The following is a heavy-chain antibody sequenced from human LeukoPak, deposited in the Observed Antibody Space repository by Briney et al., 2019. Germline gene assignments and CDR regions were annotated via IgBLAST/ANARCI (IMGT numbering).Heavy chain of an antibody. J-gene: IGHJ4*02. CDR2: IYYSGST. CDR1: GGSISSSSYY. Sequence: SETLSLTCTVSGGSISSSSYYWGWIRQPPGKGLEWIGSIYYSGSTYYNPSLKGRVTISVDTSKNQFSLKLSSVTAADTAVYHCARPYGSGSYYFWGQGTLVTVSS. V-gene: IGHV4-39*01. D-gene: IGHD3-10*01. CDR3: ARPYGSGSYYF.